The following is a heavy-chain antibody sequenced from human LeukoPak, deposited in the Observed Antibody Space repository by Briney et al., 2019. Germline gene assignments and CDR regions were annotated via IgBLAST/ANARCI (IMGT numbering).Heavy chain of an antibody. Sequence: SVKLSCRFSGDTFSSFATRWVRQPPGQGLEWRGGLIPILGTANYAQKCQGRVTMTEDTSTDTAYMELSSLRSEDTAVYYCAIWLWGDRYSGSYYGAFDIWGQGTMVTVSS. D-gene: IGHD1-26*01. CDR1: GDTFSSFA. CDR2: LIPILGTA. CDR3: AIWLWGDRYSGSYYGAFDI. J-gene: IGHJ3*02. V-gene: IGHV1-69*06.